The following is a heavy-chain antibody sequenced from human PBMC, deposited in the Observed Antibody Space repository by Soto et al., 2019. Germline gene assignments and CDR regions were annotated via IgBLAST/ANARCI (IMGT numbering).Heavy chain of an antibody. Sequence: QVQLVQSGAEVKKPGASVKVSCKASGYTFSGYYMHWVRQAPGQGLEWMGIINPSGGRTSYAQKFQARVTMTRDTSTSTVYMELSSLRSDDTAVYYCARDGCITATCAGGGNWFDPWGQGTPVTVSS. CDR2: INPSGGRT. CDR1: GYTFSGYY. V-gene: IGHV1-46*01. CDR3: ARDGCITATCAGGGNWFDP. J-gene: IGHJ5*02. D-gene: IGHD3-10*01.